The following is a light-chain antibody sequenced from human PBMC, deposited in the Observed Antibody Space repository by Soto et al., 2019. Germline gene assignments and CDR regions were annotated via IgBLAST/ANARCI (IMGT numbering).Light chain of an antibody. CDR2: GAS. CDR3: QQHNNWPLT. Sequence: EIVMTQSPATLSVSPGERATLSCRASQSVSSNLAWYQQKPGQAPRLLIYGASTRATGIPDRFTGSGSGTEFTLTISSLQSEGFAVYYCQQHNNWPLTFGGGTKVDIK. CDR1: QSVSSN. J-gene: IGKJ4*01. V-gene: IGKV3-15*01.